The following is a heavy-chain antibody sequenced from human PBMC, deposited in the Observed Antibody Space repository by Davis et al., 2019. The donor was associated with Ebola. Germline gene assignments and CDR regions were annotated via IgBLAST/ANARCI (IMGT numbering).Heavy chain of an antibody. CDR1: GDSVSSNTAA. CDR2: TYYRSKWNF. D-gene: IGHD1-14*01. J-gene: IGHJ4*02. V-gene: IGHV6-1*01. Sequence: QTLSLTCVISGDSVSSNTAAWNWISQSPSRGLEWLGRTYYRSKWNFDYAESVKSRISINPDTSKNQFSLQLTSVTPEDTAVYYCARDVAGRAGYWGQGTLVTVSS. CDR3: ARDVAGRAGY.